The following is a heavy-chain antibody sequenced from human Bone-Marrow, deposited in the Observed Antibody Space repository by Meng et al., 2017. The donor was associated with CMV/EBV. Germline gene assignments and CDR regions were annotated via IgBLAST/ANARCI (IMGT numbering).Heavy chain of an antibody. CDR2: IYYSGTT. CDR3: ARRMYYDILTGYYDCTWFDP. Sequence: GNYYWSWIRQQPGKGLEWIGYIYYSGTTFYNPSLKSRVTLSVDTSKNQFSLKLASVTAADTAVYYCARRMYYDILTGYYDCTWFDPWGQGTLVTVSS. CDR1: GNYY. V-gene: IGHV4-31*02. D-gene: IGHD3-9*01. J-gene: IGHJ5*02.